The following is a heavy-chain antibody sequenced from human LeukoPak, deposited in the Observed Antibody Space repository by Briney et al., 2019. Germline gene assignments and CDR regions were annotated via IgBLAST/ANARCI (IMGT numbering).Heavy chain of an antibody. D-gene: IGHD1-26*01. V-gene: IGHV1-18*01. Sequence: ASVKVSCKASGYTLASYDISWVRQAPGQGLEWMGWISAYNGYTNYAQNLQGRVAMTTDTSTSTAYMELRSLRSDDTAVYYCARGGQWEPPDCWGQGTLVTVSS. J-gene: IGHJ4*02. CDR2: ISAYNGYT. CDR3: ARGGQWEPPDC. CDR1: GYTLASYD.